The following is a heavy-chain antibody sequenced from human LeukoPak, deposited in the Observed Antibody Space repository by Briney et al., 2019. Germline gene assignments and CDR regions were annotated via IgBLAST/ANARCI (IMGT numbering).Heavy chain of an antibody. Sequence: ASETLSLTCTVSGGSISSDHWSWIRQPAGKGLEWIGRIYTSGSTNYNPSFKSRVTMSVDTSKNQFSLRLSSVTAADTAVYYCATYCSSTNCLNDYWGQGTLVTVSS. V-gene: IGHV4-4*07. CDR2: IYTSGST. D-gene: IGHD2-2*01. CDR1: GGSISSDH. CDR3: ATYCSSTNCLNDY. J-gene: IGHJ4*02.